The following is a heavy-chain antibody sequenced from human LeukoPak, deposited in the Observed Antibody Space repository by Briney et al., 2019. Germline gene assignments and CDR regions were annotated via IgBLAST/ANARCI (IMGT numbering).Heavy chain of an antibody. D-gene: IGHD3-3*01. V-gene: IGHV4-34*01. Sequence: PSETLSLTCAVYGGSFSGYYWSWIRQPPGKGLEWIGEINRSGSTNYNPSLKSRVTISVDTSKNQFSLKLSSVTAADTAVYYCARSVDYDFWSGYQYYFDYWGQGTLVTVSS. J-gene: IGHJ4*02. CDR2: INRSGST. CDR3: ARSVDYDFWSGYQYYFDY. CDR1: GGSFSGYY.